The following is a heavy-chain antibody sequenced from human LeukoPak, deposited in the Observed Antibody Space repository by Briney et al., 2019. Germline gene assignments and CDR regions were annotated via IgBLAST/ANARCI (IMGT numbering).Heavy chain of an antibody. CDR1: GFTFSSYA. CDR3: ARERGVGSGWYKSHYYYYYGMDV. V-gene: IGHV3-23*01. CDR2: ISGSGGST. J-gene: IGHJ6*02. D-gene: IGHD6-19*01. Sequence: PGGSLRLSCAASGFTFSSYAMSWVRQAPGKGLEWVSAISGSGGSTYYADSVKGRFTISRDNAKNSLYLQMNSLRAEDTAVYYCARERGVGSGWYKSHYYYYYGMDVWGQGTTVTVSS.